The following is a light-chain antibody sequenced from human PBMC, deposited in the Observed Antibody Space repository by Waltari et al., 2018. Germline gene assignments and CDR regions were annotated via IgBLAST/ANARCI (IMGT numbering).Light chain of an antibody. CDR1: QGIRNY. J-gene: IGKJ5*01. CDR2: AAS. CDR3: QQSNSYPIT. V-gene: IGKV1-16*02. Sequence: DIVMTQSPSSLSASLGDRVTITCRASQGIRNYFAWFQQKPGKGPTCLIYAASSLQSGVPSKFCGSGSGTDFTLTITSLQPEDFATYYCQQSNSYPITFGQGTRLEIK.